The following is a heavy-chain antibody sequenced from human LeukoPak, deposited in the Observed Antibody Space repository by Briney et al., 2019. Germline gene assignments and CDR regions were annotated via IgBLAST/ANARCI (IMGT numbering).Heavy chain of an antibody. CDR3: ARTSSAWSGERWFDP. CDR1: GGSISSSNYY. V-gene: IGHV4-39*07. CDR2: IFNSGST. J-gene: IGHJ5*02. Sequence: PSETLSLTCTVSGGSISSSNYYWGWIRQPPGKGLEWIGYIFNSGSTYYNPSLKSRVTISLDTSKNQFSLKLSSVTAADTAVYYCARTSSAWSGERWFDPWGQGTLVTVSS. D-gene: IGHD6-19*01.